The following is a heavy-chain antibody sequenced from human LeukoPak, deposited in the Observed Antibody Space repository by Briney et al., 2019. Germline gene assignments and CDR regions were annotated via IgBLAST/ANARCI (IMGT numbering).Heavy chain of an antibody. J-gene: IGHJ4*02. CDR2: ISSTSNPI. V-gene: IGHV3-48*02. CDR3: ARAGAGARFEDF. CDR1: GFTFSNYN. Sequence: QPGGSLRLSCAASGFTFSNYNMNWVRQAPGKGLEWLSYISSTSNPIYYADSVKGRFTISRDNAKNSLYLQMNSLRDEDTAVYYCARAGAGARFEDFWGQGTLVTVSS. D-gene: IGHD1-26*01.